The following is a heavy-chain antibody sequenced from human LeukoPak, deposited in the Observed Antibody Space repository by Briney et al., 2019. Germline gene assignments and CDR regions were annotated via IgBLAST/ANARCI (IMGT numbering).Heavy chain of an antibody. Sequence: GWSLRLSCAASGFTFSSYAMSWVRQAPGKGLEWVSAISGSADRTYYADSVKGRFTISRDNSKNTLYLQMNSLRPEDTAIYYCAKESPYGSGSRNYYFHYWGQGTLVTVSS. CDR2: ISGSADRT. CDR3: AKESPYGSGSRNYYFHY. J-gene: IGHJ4*02. V-gene: IGHV3-23*01. CDR1: GFTFSSYA. D-gene: IGHD3-10*01.